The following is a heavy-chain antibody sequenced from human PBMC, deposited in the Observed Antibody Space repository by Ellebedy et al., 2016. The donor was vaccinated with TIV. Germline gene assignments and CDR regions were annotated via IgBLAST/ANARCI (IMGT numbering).Heavy chain of an antibody. D-gene: IGHD2-15*01. J-gene: IGHJ4*02. Sequence: GESLKISCSASGFTFITNAMHWVRQAPGKGLEWVSSISTISSYADSVRGRFTISRDNAKNSLYLQMNSLRAEDTAVYYCSRGGGCGGGTCYYPDFWGQGTLVTVSS. CDR1: GFTFITNA. V-gene: IGHV3-21*01. CDR2: ISTISSY. CDR3: SRGGGCGGGTCYYPDF.